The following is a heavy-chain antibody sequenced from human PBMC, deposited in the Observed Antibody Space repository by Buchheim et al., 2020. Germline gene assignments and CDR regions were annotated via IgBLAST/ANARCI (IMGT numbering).Heavy chain of an antibody. D-gene: IGHD3-9*01. CDR2: IGSGGNI. V-gene: IGHV3-48*02. J-gene: IGHJ4*02. Sequence: EVQLVESGGGLGQPGGSLRLSCAASGFTISSSHMNWVRQAPGKGLEWLSYIGSGGNIWYADSVKDRFTISSDNAKNSVYLEMHSLRDEDTAVYYCARDQDWAFQYWGQGSL. CDR3: ARDQDWAFQY. CDR1: GFTISSSH.